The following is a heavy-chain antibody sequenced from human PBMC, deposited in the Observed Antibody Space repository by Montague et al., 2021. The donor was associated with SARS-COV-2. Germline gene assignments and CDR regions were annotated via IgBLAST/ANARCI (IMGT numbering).Heavy chain of an antibody. CDR2: VYFSGTA. V-gene: IGHV4-59*08. D-gene: IGHD3-22*01. CDR1: AGSINNHY. Sequence: SETLSLTCTVSAGSINNHYWSWIRQTPGKELEWIAYVYFSGTASYNPSLKSRVTISVDTSRNQFSLQLTSVTAADTAVYYCARVRGITMIVVVIAGAFDIWGQGTMVTVSS. CDR3: ARVRGITMIVVVIAGAFDI. J-gene: IGHJ3*02.